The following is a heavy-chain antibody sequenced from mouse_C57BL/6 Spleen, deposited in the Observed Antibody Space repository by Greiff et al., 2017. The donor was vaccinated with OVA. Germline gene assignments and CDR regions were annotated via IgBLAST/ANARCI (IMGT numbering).Heavy chain of an antibody. J-gene: IGHJ3*01. CDR3: ARYDYDSAWFAY. D-gene: IGHD2-4*01. V-gene: IGHV1-55*01. CDR2: IYPGSGST. CDR1: GYTFTSYW. Sequence: QVQLQQPGAELVKPGASVKMSCKASGYTFTSYWITWVKQRPGQGLEWIGDIYPGSGSTNYNEKFKSKATLTVDTSSSTAYMQLSSLTSEDSAVYCCARYDYDSAWFAYWGQGTLVTVSA.